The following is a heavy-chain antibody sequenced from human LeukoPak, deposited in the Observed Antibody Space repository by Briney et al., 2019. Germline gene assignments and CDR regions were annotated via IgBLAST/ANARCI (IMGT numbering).Heavy chain of an antibody. D-gene: IGHD2-21*02. CDR2: ISYTGST. CDR1: GDSISSYY. J-gene: IGHJ3*01. V-gene: IGHV4-59*01. Sequence: SETLSLTCTVSGDSISSYYWGWIRQPPGKGLEWIGCISYTGSTDYNPSLKSRVTISVDASKNHFSLKLSSVTAADTAVYYCASHTVVVTATHDAFAFWGQGTMVTVSS. CDR3: ASHTVVVTATHDAFAF.